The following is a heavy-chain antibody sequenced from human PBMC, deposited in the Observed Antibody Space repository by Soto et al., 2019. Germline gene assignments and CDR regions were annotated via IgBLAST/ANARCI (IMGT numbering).Heavy chain of an antibody. Sequence: GGSLRLSCAASGLTSSSYDMNWVRQAPGKGLEWVSGITGSGGSTDYAGSVKGRFTISRDNSKNTLYLQMNSLRVGDTAVYFCARSGGWFGESRMDVWGKGTTVTVSS. CDR3: ARSGGWFGESRMDV. V-gene: IGHV3-23*01. CDR2: ITGSGGST. J-gene: IGHJ6*04. D-gene: IGHD3-10*01. CDR1: GLTSSSYD.